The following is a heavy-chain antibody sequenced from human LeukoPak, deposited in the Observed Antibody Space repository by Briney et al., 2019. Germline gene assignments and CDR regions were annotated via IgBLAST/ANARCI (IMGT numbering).Heavy chain of an antibody. D-gene: IGHD6-13*01. CDR1: GGSISSSSYY. V-gene: IGHV4-39*01. CDR3: ARPKGAAGTWFDP. J-gene: IGHJ5*02. Sequence: SETLSLTCTVSGGSISSSSYYWGWIRQPPGKGLEWIGSTYYSGSTYYNPSLKSRVTISVDTSKNQFSLKLSSVTAADTAVYYCARPKGAAGTWFDPWGQGTLVTVSS. CDR2: TYYSGST.